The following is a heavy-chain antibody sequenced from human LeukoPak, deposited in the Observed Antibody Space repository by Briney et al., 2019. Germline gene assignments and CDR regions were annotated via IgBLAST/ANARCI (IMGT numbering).Heavy chain of an antibody. CDR2: IKSDGSYT. CDR1: GFTFSSYW. J-gene: IGHJ4*02. V-gene: IGHV3-74*01. Sequence: PGGSLRLSCAASGFTFSSYWMHWVRQAPGKGLVWVSRIKSDGSYTTYADYVRGRFTISRDNAENRLYLQMDSLRDDDTAVYYCVRGPSGTFDYWGQGTLVTVSS. D-gene: IGHD1-14*01. CDR3: VRGPSGTFDY.